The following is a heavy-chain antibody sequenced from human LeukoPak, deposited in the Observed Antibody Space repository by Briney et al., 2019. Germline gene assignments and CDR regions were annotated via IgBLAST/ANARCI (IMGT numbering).Heavy chain of an antibody. V-gene: IGHV3-11*01. J-gene: IGHJ3*02. Sequence: KAGGSLRLSCAASGFTFSDYYMSWIRQAPGKGLEWVSYISSSGSTIYYADSVKGRFTISRDNAKNSLYLQMNSLRAEDAAVYYCARSTADTTGAFDIWGQGTMVTVSS. CDR3: ARSTADTTGAFDI. CDR1: GFTFSDYY. D-gene: IGHD1-1*01. CDR2: ISSSGSTI.